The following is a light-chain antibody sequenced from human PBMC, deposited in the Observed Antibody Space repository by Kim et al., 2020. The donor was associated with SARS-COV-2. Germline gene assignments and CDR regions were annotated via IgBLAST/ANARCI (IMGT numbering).Light chain of an antibody. Sequence: TATVTSGGNAIGSRTVHWYQQKPGQAPVLVLYFDTDRPSGVPERFSGSNFGNTATLTTTRVEAVDEADYFCQVWDTSRDHFYVFGTGTKVAVL. J-gene: IGLJ1*01. V-gene: IGLV3-21*01. CDR3: QVWDTSRDHFYV. CDR1: AIGSRT. CDR2: FDT.